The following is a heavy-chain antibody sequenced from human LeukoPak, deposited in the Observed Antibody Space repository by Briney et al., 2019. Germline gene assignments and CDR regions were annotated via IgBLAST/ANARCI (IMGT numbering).Heavy chain of an antibody. CDR2: ISSSSGYI. Sequence: GGSLRPSCAASGFTFSSYSMNWVRQAPGKGLEWVSSISSSSGYIYYADSVKGRFTISRDNAKKLLYLQMNSLRAEDTAVYYCAREGDTAMVALDYWGQGTLVTVSS. V-gene: IGHV3-21*01. CDR3: AREGDTAMVALDY. D-gene: IGHD5-18*01. J-gene: IGHJ4*02. CDR1: GFTFSSYS.